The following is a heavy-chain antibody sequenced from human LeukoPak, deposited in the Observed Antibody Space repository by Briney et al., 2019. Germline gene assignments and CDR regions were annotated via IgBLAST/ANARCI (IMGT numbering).Heavy chain of an antibody. CDR3: ARGAADRITMIVVVTYYYYYMDV. V-gene: IGHV1-8*01. J-gene: IGHJ6*03. CDR1: GYTFTSYD. D-gene: IGHD3-22*01. Sequence: ASVKVSCKASGYTFTSYDINWVRQATGQGLEWMGWMNPNSGNTGYAQKFQGRVTMTRNTSISTAYMELSSLRSEDTAVYYCARGAADRITMIVVVTYYYYYMDVWGKGTTVTISS. CDR2: MNPNSGNT.